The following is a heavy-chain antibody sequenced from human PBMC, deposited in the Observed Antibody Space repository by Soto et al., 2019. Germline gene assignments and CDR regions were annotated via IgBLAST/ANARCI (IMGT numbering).Heavy chain of an antibody. CDR2: IFYSGST. CDR3: ASHRGDTYGPYDY. J-gene: IGHJ4*02. D-gene: IGHD5-18*01. CDR1: GGSISSGNW. V-gene: IGHV4-4*02. Sequence: QVQLQESGPGLVKPSGTLSLTCAVSGGSISSGNWWSWVRHPPGKGLEWIGEIFYSGSTNYNPSLKSRVTISVDKSKNQFSLKLTSVTAADAALYYCASHRGDTYGPYDYWGRGTLVTVSS.